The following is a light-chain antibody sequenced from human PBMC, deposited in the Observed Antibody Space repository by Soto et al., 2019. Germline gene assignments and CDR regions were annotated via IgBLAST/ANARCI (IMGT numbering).Light chain of an antibody. V-gene: IGLV1-36*01. CDR3: AVWDDSLNGVV. CDR2: YDD. Sequence: QSVLTQPPSVSAAPRQRVTISCSGSSSNVGNNAVNWYQQLPGKAPKLLIYYDDLLPSGVSDRFSGSKSGTSASLAISGLQSEDEADYYCAVWDDSLNGVVFGGGTKLTVL. CDR1: SSNVGNNA. J-gene: IGLJ2*01.